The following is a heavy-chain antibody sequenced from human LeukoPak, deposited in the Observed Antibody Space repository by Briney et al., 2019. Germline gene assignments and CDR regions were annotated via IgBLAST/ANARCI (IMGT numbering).Heavy chain of an antibody. CDR3: ARGPRRDGYNTSYGMDV. D-gene: IGHD5-24*01. Sequence: GASVKVSRKASGYTFTGNFMHWVRQAPGQGLEWMGWINPNSGGTNYAQRLQGRVTMTRDTSISTAYMELSRLRSDDTAVYYCARGPRRDGYNTSYGMDVWGQGTTVTVSS. CDR2: INPNSGGT. V-gene: IGHV1-2*02. CDR1: GYTFTGNF. J-gene: IGHJ6*02.